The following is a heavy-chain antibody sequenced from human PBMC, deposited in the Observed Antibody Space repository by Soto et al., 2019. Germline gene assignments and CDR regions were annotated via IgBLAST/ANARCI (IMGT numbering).Heavy chain of an antibody. CDR2: ISYDGSNK. D-gene: IGHD1-20*01. J-gene: IGHJ6*02. CDR3: AKDIGYNWAYYYYYGMDV. V-gene: IGHV3-30*18. Sequence: PGGSLRLSCAASGFTFSSYGMHWVRQAPGKGLEWVAVISYDGSNKYYADSVKGRFTISRDNSKNTLYLQMNSLRAEDTAVYYCAKDIGYNWAYYYYYGMDVWGQGTTVTVSS. CDR1: GFTFSSYG.